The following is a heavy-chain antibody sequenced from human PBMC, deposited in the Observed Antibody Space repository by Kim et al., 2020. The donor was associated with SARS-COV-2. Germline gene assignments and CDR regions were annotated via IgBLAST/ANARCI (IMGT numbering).Heavy chain of an antibody. CDR2: IYYSGST. Sequence: SETLSLTCTVSGGSISSSSYYWGWIRQPPGKGLEWIGSIYYSGSTYYNPSLKSRVTISVDTSKNQFSLKLSSLTAADTAVYYCARRQRLITMVRGVISCWFDPGGQGTLVTVSS. CDR3: ARRQRLITMVRGVISCWFDP. CDR1: GGSISSSSYY. J-gene: IGHJ5*02. D-gene: IGHD3-10*01. V-gene: IGHV4-39*01.